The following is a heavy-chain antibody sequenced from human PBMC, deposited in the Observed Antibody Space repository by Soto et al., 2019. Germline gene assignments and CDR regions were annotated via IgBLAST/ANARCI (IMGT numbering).Heavy chain of an antibody. Sequence: PGGSLRLSCAASGFTFSSYWMSWVRQAPGKGLEWVGRIKSKTNSGTTDYAAPVIGRFTISRDDSKNTLYLQMNSLKTEDTAVYYCTTDDPINRSWGQGTLVTVSS. J-gene: IGHJ5*02. CDR2: IKSKTNSGTT. CDR1: GFTFSSYW. V-gene: IGHV3-15*01. CDR3: TTDDPINRS.